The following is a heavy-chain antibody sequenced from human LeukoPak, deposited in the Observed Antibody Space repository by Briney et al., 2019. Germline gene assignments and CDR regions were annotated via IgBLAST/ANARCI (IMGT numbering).Heavy chain of an antibody. J-gene: IGHJ4*02. CDR1: GFTFSSNG. V-gene: IGHV3-33*06. CDR3: AKEAVRKFDFHY. CDR2: IWYDGSNK. D-gene: IGHD1-14*01. Sequence: PGGSLRLSCAASGFTFSSNGMHWVRQAPGKGLEWVAGIWYDGSNKYYADSVKGLFTISRDNSKNTLYLQMNSLRAEDTAVYYCAKEAVRKFDFHYWGQGTLVTVSS.